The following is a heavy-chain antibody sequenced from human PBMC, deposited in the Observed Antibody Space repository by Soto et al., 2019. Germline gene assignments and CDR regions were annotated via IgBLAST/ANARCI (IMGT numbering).Heavy chain of an antibody. Sequence: QVQLVESGGGVVQPGRSLRLSCAASGFTFSSYGMHWVRQAPGKGLEWVAVMYYDGSDEYYADSVKGRFTISRDNSKNTLYLQMNSLRDEDTAMYYCARDNGRAGSFDPWGQGTLVTVSS. D-gene: IGHD6-13*01. CDR3: ARDNGRAGSFDP. V-gene: IGHV3-33*01. CDR2: MYYDGSDE. J-gene: IGHJ5*02. CDR1: GFTFSSYG.